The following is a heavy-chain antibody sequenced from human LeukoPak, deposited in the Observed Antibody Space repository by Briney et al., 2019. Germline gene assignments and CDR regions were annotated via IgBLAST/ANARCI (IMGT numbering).Heavy chain of an antibody. CDR2: INPNSGDT. CDR3: ARDGRVFRYYYDTSGYFNLDN. D-gene: IGHD3-22*01. J-gene: IGHJ4*02. CDR1: GYSFNAYY. Sequence: ASVKVSCKAFGYSFNAYYIYWVRQDPGQGLEWMGRINPNSGDTQYAQKFQGRVSMTRDTSTSTVYMELSSLRSDDTAVYYCARDGRVFRYYYDTSGYFNLDNWGQGTLVPVSS. V-gene: IGHV1-2*02.